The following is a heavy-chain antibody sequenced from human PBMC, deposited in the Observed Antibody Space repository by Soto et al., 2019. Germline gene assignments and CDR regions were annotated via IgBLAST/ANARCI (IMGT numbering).Heavy chain of an antibody. CDR2: IWYDGSNK. D-gene: IGHD4-17*01. CDR1: GFTFSSYG. J-gene: IGHJ5*02. CDR3: AGGFYYGDYRYNWFDP. Sequence: QVQLVESGGGVVQPGRSLRLSCAASGFTFSSYGMHWVRQAPGKGLEWVAVIWYDGSNKYYADSVKGRFTISRDNSKNTLYLQMNSLRAKDTAVYHCAGGFYYGDYRYNWFDPWGQGTLVTVSS. V-gene: IGHV3-33*01.